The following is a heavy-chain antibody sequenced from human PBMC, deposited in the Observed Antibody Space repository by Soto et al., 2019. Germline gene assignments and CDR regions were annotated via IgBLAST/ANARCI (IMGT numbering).Heavy chain of an antibody. J-gene: IGHJ5*02. Sequence: QVQLQESGPGLVKPSGTLSLTCAVSSDSISSNSWWSWVRQPPGKGLEWIGEISHSGSTNYNPSLKSRVTILVDKSKNQLSLKLTSVTAADTAVYFCARGSTSRIGFDPWGQGTLVTVSS. CDR1: SDSISSNSW. D-gene: IGHD2-2*01. CDR2: ISHSGST. CDR3: ARGSTSRIGFDP. V-gene: IGHV4-4*02.